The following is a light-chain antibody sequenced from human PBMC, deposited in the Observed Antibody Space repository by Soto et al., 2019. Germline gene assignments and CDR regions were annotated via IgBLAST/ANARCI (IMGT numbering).Light chain of an antibody. CDR3: AAWDDSMSDVV. V-gene: IGLV1-47*01. CDR2: RND. CDR1: SSNIGSNY. Sequence: VLTQPPSASGTPGQRVTISCSGSSSNIGSNYVYWYQKFPGSAPKLLIYRNDQRPSGVPDRFSGSKSGTSASLAISGPRSEDEADYYCAAWDDSMSDVVFGGGTQLTVL. J-gene: IGLJ2*01.